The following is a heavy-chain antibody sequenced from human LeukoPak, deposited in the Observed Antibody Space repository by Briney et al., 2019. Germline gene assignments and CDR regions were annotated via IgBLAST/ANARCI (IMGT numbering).Heavy chain of an antibody. Sequence: PGGSLRLSCADSGFMFGEYSISWVRQAPGKGLEGVGFIRSKTYCGTAQYAASVKGRFTLSRDDSRSSAYLQMNNLKTEDTAVYFCTSPEGGTYYFDYWGQGTLVTVSS. D-gene: IGHD1-26*01. CDR3: TSPEGGTYYFDY. CDR2: IRSKTYCGTA. J-gene: IGHJ4*02. CDR1: GFMFGEYS. V-gene: IGHV3-49*04.